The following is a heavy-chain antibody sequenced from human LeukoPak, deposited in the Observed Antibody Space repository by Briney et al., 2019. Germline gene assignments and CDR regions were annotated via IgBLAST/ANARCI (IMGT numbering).Heavy chain of an antibody. D-gene: IGHD6-19*01. CDR1: GDSVSSNSAA. CDR3: ARDQGYASGAWSDAFNI. CDR2: TYYRSKWYN. Sequence: SQTLSLTCALSGDSVSSNSAAWNWLRQSPSRGLEWLGRTYYRSKWYNDYAVSVKSRITINPDTSKNQFSLHLNSVTPEDTAVYYCARDQGYASGAWSDAFNIWGQGTMVTVSS. V-gene: IGHV6-1*01. J-gene: IGHJ3*02.